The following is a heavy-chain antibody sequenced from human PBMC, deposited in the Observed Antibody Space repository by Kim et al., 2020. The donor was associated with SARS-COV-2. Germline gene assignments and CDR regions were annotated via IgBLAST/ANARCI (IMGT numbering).Heavy chain of an antibody. D-gene: IGHD3-3*01. J-gene: IGHJ4*02. Sequence: GGSLRLSCAASGFTFGDYAMHWVRQAPGKGLEWVSGISWNSGSIGYEDAVKGRFTISRDNAKNSLYLQMNSLRAEDTALYYCAKASTYDFWSGYGFDYWGQGTLVTVSS. CDR2: ISWNSGSI. CDR3: AKASTYDFWSGYGFDY. V-gene: IGHV3-9*01. CDR1: GFTFGDYA.